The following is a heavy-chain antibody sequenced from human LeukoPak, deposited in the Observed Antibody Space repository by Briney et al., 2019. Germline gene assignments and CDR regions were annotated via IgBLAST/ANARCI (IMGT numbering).Heavy chain of an antibody. V-gene: IGHV3-64D*09. CDR2: ISSNGGST. CDR1: GFTFSSYG. Sequence: GGSLRLSCSASGFTFSSYGMHWVRQAPGKGLEYVSAISSNGGSTYYADSVKGRFTISRDNSKNTLYLQMNSLRAEDTAVYYCVKDRRYSSNWYYFDYWGQGTLVIVSS. CDR3: VKDRRYSSNWYYFDY. D-gene: IGHD6-13*01. J-gene: IGHJ4*02.